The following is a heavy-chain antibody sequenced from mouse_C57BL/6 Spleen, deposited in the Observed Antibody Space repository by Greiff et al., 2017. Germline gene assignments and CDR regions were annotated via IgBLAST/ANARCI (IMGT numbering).Heavy chain of an antibody. J-gene: IGHJ4*01. CDR1: GYTFTSYW. D-gene: IGHD1-1*01. V-gene: IGHV1-69*01. CDR3: ARRDYYDSSLYAMDY. CDR2: IDPSDSYT. Sequence: QVQLQQPGAELVMPGASVKLSCKASGYTFTSYWMHWVKQRPGQGLEWIGEIDPSDSYTNYNQKFKGKSTLTVDKSSSTAYMQLSSLTSEDSAVYYGARRDYYDSSLYAMDYWGQGTSVTVSS.